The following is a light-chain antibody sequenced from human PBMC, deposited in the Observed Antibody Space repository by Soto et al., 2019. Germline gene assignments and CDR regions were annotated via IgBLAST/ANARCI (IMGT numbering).Light chain of an antibody. V-gene: IGKV3-20*01. Sequence: ETVITQSPATLSVSPGERVTLSCRASQSVSSNLAWYQQKPGQAPRLLIYGASSRATGIPDRFSGSGSGTEFTLTISRLEPEDFAVYYCQQYGSSSWTFGQGTKV. CDR3: QQYGSSSWT. CDR1: QSVSSN. J-gene: IGKJ1*01. CDR2: GAS.